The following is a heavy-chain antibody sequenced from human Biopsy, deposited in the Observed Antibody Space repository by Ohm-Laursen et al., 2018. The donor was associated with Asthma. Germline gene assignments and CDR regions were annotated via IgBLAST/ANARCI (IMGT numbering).Heavy chain of an antibody. D-gene: IGHD6-19*01. CDR3: ARCQVGYSSGWSLLLKKIYYSGMDV. CDR2: IMIVFGTT. CDR1: GGTFSNFA. Sequence: SAKASRKAPGGTFSNFAISWVRQAPGPGLEWLGGIMIVFGTTTHAPKFQGRVTITADESTSTAYMEVTSLRSEDTAVYYCARCQVGYSSGWSLLLKKIYYSGMDVWGQGTAVTVSS. J-gene: IGHJ6*02. V-gene: IGHV1-69*13.